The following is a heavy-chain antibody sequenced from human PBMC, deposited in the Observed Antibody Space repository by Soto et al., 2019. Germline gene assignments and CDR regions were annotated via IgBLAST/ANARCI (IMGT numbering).Heavy chain of an antibody. CDR2: IYSGGTT. D-gene: IGHD5-18*01. V-gene: IGHV3-53*01. Sequence: GGSLRLSCAASGLTVNSNYMTWVRQAPGKGLEWVSVIYSGGTTYYADSVKGRFTISRDNSKNTLYLQMNSLRAEDTAVYYCAREISGYSHGFGAFGIWGQGTMVTVSS. J-gene: IGHJ3*02. CDR3: AREISGYSHGFGAFGI. CDR1: GLTVNSNY.